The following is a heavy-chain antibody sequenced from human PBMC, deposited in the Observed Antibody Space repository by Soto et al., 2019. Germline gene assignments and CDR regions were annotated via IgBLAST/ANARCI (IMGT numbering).Heavy chain of an antibody. D-gene: IGHD3-10*02. CDR1: GFSLTTSRVG. CDR3: AHMFGTVSHLGY. V-gene: IGHV2-5*02. J-gene: IGHJ4*02. Sequence: QITLKESGPTLVKPTQTLTLTCTFSGFSLTTSRVGVGWIRQPPVKALEWLALIYWDDDKRYSPSLRSRLTLTQDTSKNQVVLTRTNMDPVDTATYYCAHMFGTVSHLGYWGQGTLVTVSS. CDR2: IYWDDDK.